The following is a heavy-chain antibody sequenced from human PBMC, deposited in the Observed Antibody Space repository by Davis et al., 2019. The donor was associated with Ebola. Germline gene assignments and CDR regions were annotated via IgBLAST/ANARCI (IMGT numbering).Heavy chain of an antibody. V-gene: IGHV3-7*01. CDR1: GFTFSSYW. J-gene: IGHJ4*02. CDR3: ARVSYTNGLYYFDY. CDR2: VNQDGSEK. D-gene: IGHD6-19*01. Sequence: GESLKISCAASGFTFSSYWMTWVRQAPGEGLEWVANVNQDGSEKYYVDSVKGRFTISRDNAKNSLYLQLNSLRAEDTAVYYCARVSYTNGLYYFDYWGQGTLVTVSS.